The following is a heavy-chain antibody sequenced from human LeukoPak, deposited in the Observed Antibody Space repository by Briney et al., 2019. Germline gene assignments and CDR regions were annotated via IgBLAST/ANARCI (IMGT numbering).Heavy chain of an antibody. V-gene: IGHV4-59*01. D-gene: IGHD3-16*01. CDR2: IYYSGST. Sequence: SETLSLTCTVSGGSISSYYWSWIRQPRGKGLEWIGYIYYSGSTNYNPSLKSRVTISVDTSKNQFSLKLSSVTAADTAVYYCARASALGFEIMIVYWGQGTLVTVSS. CDR1: GGSISSYY. J-gene: IGHJ4*02. CDR3: ARASALGFEIMIVY.